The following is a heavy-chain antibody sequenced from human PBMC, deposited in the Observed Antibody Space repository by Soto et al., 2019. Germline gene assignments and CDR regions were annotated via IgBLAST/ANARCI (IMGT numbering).Heavy chain of an antibody. CDR3: ARGHAAGTFDY. Sequence: GGSLRLSCAASGFTFSSYAMHWVRQAPGKGLEWVAVISYDGSNKYYADSVKGRFTISRDNSKNTLYLQMNSLRAEDTAVYCCARGHAAGTFDYWGQGTLVTVSS. D-gene: IGHD6-13*01. V-gene: IGHV3-30-3*01. CDR2: ISYDGSNK. J-gene: IGHJ4*02. CDR1: GFTFSSYA.